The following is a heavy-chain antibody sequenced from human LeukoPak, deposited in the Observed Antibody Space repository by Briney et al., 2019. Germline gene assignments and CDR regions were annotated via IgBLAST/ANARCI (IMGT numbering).Heavy chain of an antibody. CDR2: INPNSGGT. V-gene: IGHV1-2*02. CDR3: ARVGVVPLYSSGWAVRNWFDP. J-gene: IGHJ5*02. Sequence: HGASVKVSCKASGYTFTGYYMHWVRQAPGQGLEWMGRINPNSGGTNYAQKFQGRVTMTRDTSISTAYMELSRLRSDDTAVYYCARVGVVPLYSSGWAVRNWFDPWGQGTLVTVSS. D-gene: IGHD6-19*01. CDR1: GYTFTGYY.